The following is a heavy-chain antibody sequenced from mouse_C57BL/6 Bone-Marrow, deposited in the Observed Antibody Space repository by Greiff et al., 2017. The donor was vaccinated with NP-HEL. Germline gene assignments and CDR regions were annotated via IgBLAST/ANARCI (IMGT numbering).Heavy chain of an antibody. CDR2: IDPSDSYT. D-gene: IGHD2-1*01. CDR1: GYTFTSYW. Sequence: QVQLQQPGAELVKPGASVKLSCKASGYTFTSYWMQWVKQRPGQGLEWIGEIDPSDSYTNSNQKFKGKATLTVDTSSSTAYMQLSSLTSEDSAVYYCARSDLLGDAMDYWGQGTSVTVSS. CDR3: ARSDLLGDAMDY. J-gene: IGHJ4*01. V-gene: IGHV1-50*01.